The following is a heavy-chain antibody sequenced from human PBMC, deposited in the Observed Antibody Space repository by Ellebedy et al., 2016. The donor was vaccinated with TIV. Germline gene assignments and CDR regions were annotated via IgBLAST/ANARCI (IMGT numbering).Heavy chain of an antibody. J-gene: IGHJ4*02. V-gene: IGHV3-43*02. D-gene: IGHD3-22*01. CDR2: ISGDGGST. CDR3: AKDSDYYDSSGYSDY. CDR1: GFTFDDYA. Sequence: GGSLRLSCAASGFTFDDYAMHWVRQAPGKGLEWVSLISGDGGSTYYADSVKGRFTISRDNSKNSLYLQMNSLRTEDTALYYCAKDSDYYDSSGYSDYWGQGTLVTVSS.